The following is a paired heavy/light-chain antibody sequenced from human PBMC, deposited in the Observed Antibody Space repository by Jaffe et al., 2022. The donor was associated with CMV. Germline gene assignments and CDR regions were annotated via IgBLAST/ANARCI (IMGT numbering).Light chain of an antibody. CDR2: ATS. CDR1: RSISSN. V-gene: IGKV1-39*01. Sequence: DIQMTQSPNSLSASVGDRVSITCRASRSISSNLNWYQQKPGKAPRLLIYATSSLQSGVTPRFSGSGSGTDYSLTISSLQPEDFATYYCQQSYSVPYTFGQGTKLEMK. CDR3: QQSYSVPYT. J-gene: IGKJ2*01.
Heavy chain of an antibody. CDR3: AKGYSISSFNWFDP. D-gene: IGHD6-6*01. CDR1: GFDFSNYA. V-gene: IGHV3-23*01. CDR2: ITGRTGTT. Sequence: EVQLLESGGGLVQPGGSLKLSCAVSGFDFSNYAMTWVRQAPGKGLEWVSAITGRTGTTFYADSVQGRFTISRTNSNNMLYLQMTSLRVEDTAIYYCAKGYSISSFNWFDPWGQGTLVTVSS. J-gene: IGHJ5*02.